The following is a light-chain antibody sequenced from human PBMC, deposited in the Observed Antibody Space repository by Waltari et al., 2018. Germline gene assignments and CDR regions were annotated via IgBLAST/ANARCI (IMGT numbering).Light chain of an antibody. Sequence: QSVLTQPPSASGTPGQRVIISCSGTSSNLGSNYVYWYQQLLGTAPKLLIKRKKKSPSGVPDRFSGSKSGTSSSLAISGLRSEDEADYYCATWDDRLSDYVFGTGTKVTAL. V-gene: IGLV1-47*01. CDR1: SSNLGSNY. J-gene: IGLJ1*01. CDR2: RKK. CDR3: ATWDDRLSDYV.